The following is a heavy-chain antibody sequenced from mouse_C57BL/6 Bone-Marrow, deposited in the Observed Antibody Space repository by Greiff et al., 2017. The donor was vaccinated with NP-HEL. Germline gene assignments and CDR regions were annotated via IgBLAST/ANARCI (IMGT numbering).Heavy chain of an antibody. CDR2: IYPGSGNT. V-gene: IGHV1-66*01. CDR3: APLDYGSSFFFDY. D-gene: IGHD1-1*01. CDR1: GYSFTSYY. J-gene: IGHJ2*01. Sequence: QVQLKQSGPELVKPGASVKISCKASGYSFTSYYIHWVKQRPGQGLEWIGWIYPGSGNTKYNEKFKGKATLTADTSSSTAYMQLSSLTSEDSAVYYCAPLDYGSSFFFDYWGQGTTLTVSS.